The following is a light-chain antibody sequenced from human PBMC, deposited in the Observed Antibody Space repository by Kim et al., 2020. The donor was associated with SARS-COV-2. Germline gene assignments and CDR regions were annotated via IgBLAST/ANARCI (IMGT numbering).Light chain of an antibody. J-gene: IGKJ5*01. CDR1: QGISNY. V-gene: IGKV1-27*01. Sequence: ASVGDRVTITCRASQGISNYLAWYQQKPGKVPKLLIYAASTLQSGVPSRFSGSGSGTDFTLTISSLQPEDVATYYCQKYGSAPITFGQGTRLEIK. CDR3: QKYGSAPIT. CDR2: AAS.